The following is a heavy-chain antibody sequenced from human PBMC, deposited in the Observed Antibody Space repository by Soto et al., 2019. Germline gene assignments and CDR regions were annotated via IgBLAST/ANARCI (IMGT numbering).Heavy chain of an antibody. Sequence: GGSLRLSCAASGFTFSSYEMNWVRQAPGKGLEWVSYISSSGSTIYYADSVKSRFTISRDNAKNSLYLQMNSLRAEDTAVYYCARATGWLAYHWGQGTLVTVSS. CDR1: GFTFSSYE. V-gene: IGHV3-48*03. CDR3: ARATGWLAYH. CDR2: ISSSGSTI. D-gene: IGHD6-19*01. J-gene: IGHJ5*02.